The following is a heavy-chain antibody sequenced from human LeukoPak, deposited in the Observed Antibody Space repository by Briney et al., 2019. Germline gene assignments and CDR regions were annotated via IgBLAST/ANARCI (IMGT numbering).Heavy chain of an antibody. CDR2: ISGSGGST. J-gene: IGHJ4*02. D-gene: IGHD2-2*01. CDR3: AKPPLYCSSTSCQGYFDY. CDR1: GFTFSSYA. Sequence: GGSLRPSCAASGFTFSSYAMSWVRQAPGKGLEWVSAISGSGGSTYYVDSVKGRFTISRDNSKNTLYLQMNSLRAEYTAVYYCAKPPLYCSSTSCQGYFDYWGQGTLVTVSS. V-gene: IGHV3-23*01.